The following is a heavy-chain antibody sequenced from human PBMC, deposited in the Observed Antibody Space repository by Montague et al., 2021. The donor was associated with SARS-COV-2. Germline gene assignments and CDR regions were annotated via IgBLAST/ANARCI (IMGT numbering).Heavy chain of an antibody. V-gene: IGHV4-34*01. CDR3: ARGYCSSTTCYRSPHY. CDR1: RGSFSGYY. J-gene: IGHJ4*02. D-gene: IGHD2-2*01. Sequence: SETLSLTCTVHRGSFSGYYWTWIRQPPGKGLEWIGEINHSGGVNYNPSLKSRVTISVDTSKNHFSLKLRSVTAADTAIYYCARGYCSSTTCYRSPHYWGQGTLGAVSS. CDR2: INHSGGV.